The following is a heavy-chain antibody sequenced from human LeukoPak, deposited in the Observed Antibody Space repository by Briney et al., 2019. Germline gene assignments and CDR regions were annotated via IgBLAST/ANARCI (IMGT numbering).Heavy chain of an antibody. D-gene: IGHD6-13*01. CDR1: GASISSYY. V-gene: IGHV4-59*01. Sequence: SETLSLTCTVSGASISSYYWSWIRQPPGKGLEWIGYIYYSGSTKYNPSLKSRVTISVDTSKNQFSLKVSSVTAEDAAVYYCASGPYPAAGTDHQFDYWGQGTLVTVSS. CDR3: ASGPYPAAGTDHQFDY. CDR2: IYYSGST. J-gene: IGHJ4*02.